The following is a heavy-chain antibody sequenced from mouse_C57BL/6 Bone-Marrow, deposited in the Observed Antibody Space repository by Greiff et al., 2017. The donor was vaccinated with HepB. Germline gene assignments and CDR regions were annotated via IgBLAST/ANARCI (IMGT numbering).Heavy chain of an antibody. D-gene: IGHD2-1*01. CDR3: AVYGNYDY. V-gene: IGHV1-82*01. Sequence: QVQLQQPGAELVKPGASVKVSCKASGYTFTSYWMHWVKQRPGKGLEWIGRIYPGDGDTNYNGKFKGKATLTADKSSSTAYMQLSSLTSEDSAVYFCAVYGNYDYWGQGTTLTVSS. J-gene: IGHJ2*01. CDR1: GYTFTSYW. CDR2: IYPGDGDT.